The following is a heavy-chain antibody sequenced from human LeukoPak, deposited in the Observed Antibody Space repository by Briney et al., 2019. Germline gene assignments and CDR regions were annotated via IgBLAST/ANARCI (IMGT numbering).Heavy chain of an antibody. Sequence: GGSLRLSCAASGFTFSSYGMSWVRQAPGKGLEWVSAIIESGESTYYTDSVNGRFTISRDNSKNTLYLQMNSLRAEDTAFYYCAKGSAQYYFDSWGQGTLVTVSS. D-gene: IGHD3-10*01. CDR3: AKGSAQYYFDS. V-gene: IGHV3-23*01. CDR1: GFTFSSYG. CDR2: IIESGEST. J-gene: IGHJ4*02.